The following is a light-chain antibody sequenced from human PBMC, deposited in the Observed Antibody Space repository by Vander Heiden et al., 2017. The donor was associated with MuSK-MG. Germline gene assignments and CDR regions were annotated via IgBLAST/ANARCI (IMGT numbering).Light chain of an antibody. CDR3: SSYSTTSTL. V-gene: IGLV2-14*03. J-gene: IGLJ1*01. Sequence: QSALTQPASVSGSPGQSITISCTGTRGDVGGYNYVSWYQQHPGKAPKVMIYDVSNRPSGVSNRFSGSKSGNTASLTISGLQAEDEADYYCSSYSTTSTLFGTGTKVTVL. CDR1: RGDVGGYNY. CDR2: DVS.